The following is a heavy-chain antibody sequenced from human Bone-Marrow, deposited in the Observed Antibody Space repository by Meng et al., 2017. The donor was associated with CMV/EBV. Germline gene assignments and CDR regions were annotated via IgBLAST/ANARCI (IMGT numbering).Heavy chain of an antibody. CDR1: GFTFSSYW. J-gene: IGHJ6*01. Sequence: GESLKISCAASGFTFSSYWMHWVRQAPGKGLVWVSRINSDGSSTSYADSVKGRFTISRDNAKNTLYLQMNSLRAEDTAVYYCAREIGDIVVVPAAMYYYYYGMDVCGQGTTVTVSS. CDR3: AREIGDIVVVPAAMYYYYYGMDV. V-gene: IGHV3-74*01. D-gene: IGHD2-2*01. CDR2: INSDGSST.